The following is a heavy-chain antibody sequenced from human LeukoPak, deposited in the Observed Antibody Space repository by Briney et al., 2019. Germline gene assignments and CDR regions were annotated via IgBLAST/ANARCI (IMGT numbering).Heavy chain of an antibody. CDR2: ISAYNGNT. CDR3: ARGYYDSSGYYYGRSEYFQH. J-gene: IGHJ1*01. CDR1: GYTFTSYG. D-gene: IGHD3-22*01. V-gene: IGHV1-18*01. Sequence: ASVKVSCKASGYTFTSYGISWVRQAPGQGLEWMGWISAYNGNTNYAQKLQGRVTMTTDTSTSTAYMELRSLRSDDTAVYYCARGYYDSSGYYYGRSEYFQHWGQGTLVTVSS.